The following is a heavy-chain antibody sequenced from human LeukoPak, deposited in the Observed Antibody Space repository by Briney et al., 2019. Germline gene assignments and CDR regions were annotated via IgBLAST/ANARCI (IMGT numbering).Heavy chain of an antibody. J-gene: IGHJ5*02. CDR2: IYYTET. Sequence: PSETLSLTCTVSGGSVSNYYWSWIRQSPGKGLEWIGYIYYTETSYNPSLKSRVTISADTSKNQFSLKLYPVTAADTAVYYCARLGGYSSIRGFDPWGQGTLVTVSS. CDR1: GGSVSNYY. V-gene: IGHV4-59*02. CDR3: ARLGGYSSIRGFDP. D-gene: IGHD6-13*01.